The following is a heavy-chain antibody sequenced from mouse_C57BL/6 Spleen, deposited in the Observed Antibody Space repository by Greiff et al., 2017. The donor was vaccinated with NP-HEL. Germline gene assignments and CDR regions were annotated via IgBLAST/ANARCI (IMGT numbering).Heavy chain of an antibody. Sequence: VQLQQSGPELVKPGASVKISCKASGYAFSSSWMNWVKQRPGKGLEWIGRIYPGDGDTNYNGKFKGKATLTADKSSSTAYMQLSSLTSEDSAVYFCARCYDYDGGNFDYWGQGTTLTVSS. J-gene: IGHJ2*01. V-gene: IGHV1-82*01. CDR1: GYAFSSSW. CDR3: ARCYDYDGGNFDY. CDR2: IYPGDGDT. D-gene: IGHD2-4*01.